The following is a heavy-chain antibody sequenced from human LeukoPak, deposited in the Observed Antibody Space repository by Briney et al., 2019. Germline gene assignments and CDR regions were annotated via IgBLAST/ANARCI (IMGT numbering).Heavy chain of an antibody. CDR3: ARERWEILPAAPNYYYYGMDV. CDR2: IYYSGST. D-gene: IGHD2-2*01. V-gene: IGHV4-59*01. J-gene: IGHJ6*02. CDR1: GGSISSYY. Sequence: PSETLSLTCTVSGGSISSYYWSWIRQPPGKGLEWIGYIYYSGSTNYNPSLKSRVTISVDTSKNQFSLKLSSVTAADTAVYYCARERWEILPAAPNYYYYGMDVWGQGTTVTVSS.